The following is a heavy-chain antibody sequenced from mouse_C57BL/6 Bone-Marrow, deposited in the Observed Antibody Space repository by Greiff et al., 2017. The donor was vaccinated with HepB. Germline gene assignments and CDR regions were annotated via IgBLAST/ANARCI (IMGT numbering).Heavy chain of an antibody. J-gene: IGHJ3*01. CDR3: ARGAIYYYGSSWFAY. CDR1: GYTFTDYN. CDR2: INPNNGGT. D-gene: IGHD1-1*01. V-gene: IGHV1-18*01. Sequence: EVKLVESGPELVKPGASVKIPCKASGYTFTDYNMDWVKQSHGKSLEWIGDINPNNGGTIYNQKFKGKATLTVDKSSSTAYMELRSLTSEDTAVYYCARGAIYYYGSSWFAYWGQGTLVTVSA.